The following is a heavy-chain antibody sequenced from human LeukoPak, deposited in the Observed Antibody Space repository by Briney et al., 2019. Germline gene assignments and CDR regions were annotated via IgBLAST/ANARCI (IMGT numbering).Heavy chain of an antibody. CDR3: ARESSSSWYQGPAGYYYYGMDV. CDR1: GFTFSSYA. CDR2: ISYDGSNK. D-gene: IGHD6-13*01. Sequence: GGSLRLSCAASGFTFSSYAMHWVRQAPGKGLEWVAVISYDGSNKYYADSVKGRFTISRDNSKNTLYPQMNSLRAEDTAVYYCARESSSSWYQGPAGYYYYGMDVWGQGTTVTVSS. J-gene: IGHJ6*02. V-gene: IGHV3-30-3*01.